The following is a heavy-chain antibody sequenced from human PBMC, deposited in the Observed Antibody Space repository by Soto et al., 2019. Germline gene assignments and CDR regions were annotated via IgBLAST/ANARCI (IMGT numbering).Heavy chain of an antibody. CDR3: ARERYGDYGRGTFDI. CDR1: GDSVSNNSTA. V-gene: IGHV6-1*01. CDR2: TYYRSKWYN. J-gene: IGHJ3*02. D-gene: IGHD4-17*01. Sequence: SQTLSLTCAISGDSVSNNSTAWNWIRQSPSRGPEWLGRTYYRSKWYNDYAVSVKSRVIINPDTSKNQFSLQLNSVTPEDTAVYYCARERYGDYGRGTFDIWGQGTMVTVSS.